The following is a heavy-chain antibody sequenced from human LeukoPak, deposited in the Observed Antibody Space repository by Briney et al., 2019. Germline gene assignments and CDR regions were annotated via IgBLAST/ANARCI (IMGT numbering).Heavy chain of an antibody. CDR3: AKGLGYCSGGSCYYPFDP. CDR1: GFTFSSYG. D-gene: IGHD2-15*01. J-gene: IGHJ5*02. CDR2: ISGSGGST. V-gene: IGHV3-23*01. Sequence: GGSLRLSCAASGFTFSSYGMSWVRQAPGKGLEWVSAISGSGGSTYYADSVKGRFTISRDNSKNTLYLQTNSLRAEDTAVYYCAKGLGYCSGGSCYYPFDPWGQGTLVTVSS.